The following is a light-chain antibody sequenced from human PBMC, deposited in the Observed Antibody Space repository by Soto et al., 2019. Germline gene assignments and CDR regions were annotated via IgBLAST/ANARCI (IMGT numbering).Light chain of an antibody. CDR1: QRMTNNF. V-gene: IGKV3-20*01. CDR3: QQYGRSPFT. Sequence: EIVLTQSPDTLSLSPGERVTLSCRASQRMTNNFLAWFQQKPGLAPRLLIHGASTRASGVPDRFTGGGSGTDFVLTIGRVEPEDFAVYYCQQYGRSPFTFGQGTKLQIK. CDR2: GAS. J-gene: IGKJ2*01.